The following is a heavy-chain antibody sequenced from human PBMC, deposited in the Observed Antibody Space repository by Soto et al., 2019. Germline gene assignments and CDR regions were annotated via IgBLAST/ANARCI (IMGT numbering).Heavy chain of an antibody. CDR3: ARSWGDPEYYYYYGMDV. CDR1: GGSISSSNW. D-gene: IGHD3-16*01. CDR2: IYHSGST. V-gene: IGHV4-4*02. J-gene: IGHJ6*02. Sequence: PSETLSLTCAVSGGSISSSNWWSWVRQPPGKGLEWIGEIYHSGSTNYNPSLKSRVTISVDKSKNQFSLKLSSVAAADTAVYYCARSWGDPEYYYYYGMDVWGQGTTVTVPS.